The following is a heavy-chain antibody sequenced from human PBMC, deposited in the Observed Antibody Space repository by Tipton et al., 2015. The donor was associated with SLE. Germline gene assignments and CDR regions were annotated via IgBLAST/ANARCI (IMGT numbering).Heavy chain of an antibody. CDR1: GFTFSSYW. Sequence: SLRLSCAASGFTFSSYWMSWVRQAPGKGLEWVANIKQDGSEKYYVGSVKGRFTISRDNAKNSLYLQMNSLRAEDTAVYYCAREGIMITFGGGDYYMDVWGKGTTVTVSS. CDR3: AREGIMITFGGGDYYMDV. CDR2: IKQDGSEK. D-gene: IGHD3-16*01. V-gene: IGHV3-7*01. J-gene: IGHJ6*03.